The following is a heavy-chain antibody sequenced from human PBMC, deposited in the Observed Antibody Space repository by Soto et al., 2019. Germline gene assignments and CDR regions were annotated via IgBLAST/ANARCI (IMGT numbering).Heavy chain of an antibody. Sequence: WGSLRLSCAASGFTFSSYAMSWVRQPPGKGLERVSAISGSGGSTYYADSVKVRFTISRDQSKNTLYLQKNSLRAEDTAVYYCAKAKTPGPYGMDVWGQGTTVTVSS. V-gene: IGHV3-23*01. CDR2: ISGSGGST. CDR1: GFTFSSYA. J-gene: IGHJ6*02. CDR3: AKAKTPGPYGMDV.